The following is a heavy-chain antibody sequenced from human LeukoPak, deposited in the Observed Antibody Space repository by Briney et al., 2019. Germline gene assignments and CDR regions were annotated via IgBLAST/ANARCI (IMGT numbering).Heavy chain of an antibody. CDR2: IYPGGSDT. CDR3: ASPGSSSSEPVDD. CDR1: GSSSTSYW. Sequence: GESLKFSWNTSGSSSTSYWIGWVRQMPGKGLEWMGIIYPGGSDTRYSPSFQGHVSISADKSINTAYLQWTSRKASDAAMYYCASPGSSSSEPVDDWGQGTLVTVA. D-gene: IGHD6-6*01. V-gene: IGHV5-51*01. J-gene: IGHJ4*02.